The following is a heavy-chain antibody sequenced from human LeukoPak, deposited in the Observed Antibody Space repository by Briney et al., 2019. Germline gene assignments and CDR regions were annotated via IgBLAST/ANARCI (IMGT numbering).Heavy chain of an antibody. V-gene: IGHV1-18*01. D-gene: IGHD3-9*01. Sequence: ASVKVSCKASGYTFTSYGISWVRQAPGQGLEWMGWISAYNGNTNYAQKLQGRVTMTTDTSTSTAYMELRSLRSDDTAVYYCARDGYYDILTGYYYYYGMDVWGQGTTVTVSS. J-gene: IGHJ6*02. CDR3: ARDGYYDILTGYYYYYGMDV. CDR2: ISAYNGNT. CDR1: GYTFTSYG.